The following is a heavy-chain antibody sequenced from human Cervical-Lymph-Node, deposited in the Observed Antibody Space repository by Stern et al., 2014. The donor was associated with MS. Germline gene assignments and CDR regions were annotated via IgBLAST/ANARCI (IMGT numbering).Heavy chain of an antibody. V-gene: IGHV4-34*01. CDR2: INHNGDT. CDR1: GGSFSDYY. J-gene: IGHJ4*02. D-gene: IGHD6-13*01. CDR3: ARGPQHSSWYFPFDY. Sequence: QVQLQQWGAGLLKPSETLSLTCGVSGGSFSDYYWSWIRQAPGKGLEWIVEINHNGDTNYNPSLKRRVYFLIDTSKNHVSLKLGSVTAADTSVYYCARGPQHSSWYFPFDYWGQGTLVTVSS.